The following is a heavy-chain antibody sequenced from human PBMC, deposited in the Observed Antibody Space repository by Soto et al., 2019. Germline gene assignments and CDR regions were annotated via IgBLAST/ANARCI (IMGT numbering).Heavy chain of an antibody. CDR2: IIPIFGTA. D-gene: IGHD6-13*01. Sequence: SVKVSCKASGGTFSSYAISWVRQAPGQGLEWMGGIIPIFGTANYAQKFQGRVTITADESTSTAYMELSSLRSEDTAVYYCARSFPEKIAAAGIFYAFDIWGQGTMVTVSS. CDR1: GGTFSSYA. V-gene: IGHV1-69*13. J-gene: IGHJ3*02. CDR3: ARSFPEKIAAAGIFYAFDI.